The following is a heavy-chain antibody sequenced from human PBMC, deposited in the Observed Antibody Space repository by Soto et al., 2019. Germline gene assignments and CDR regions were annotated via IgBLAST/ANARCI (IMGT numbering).Heavy chain of an antibody. D-gene: IGHD3-10*01. CDR2: IGVAGDT. CDR1: GFTFRRFT. CDR3: VRGLPGAFDP. Sequence: GSLRLSCAASGFTFRRFTMNWVRQTTGKGLEWVSRIGVAGDTNYSGSVKGRFTISRENAKNSFSLQMNNLRAGDTAVYYCVRGLPGAFDPWGQGTLVTVSS. V-gene: IGHV3-13*01. J-gene: IGHJ5*02.